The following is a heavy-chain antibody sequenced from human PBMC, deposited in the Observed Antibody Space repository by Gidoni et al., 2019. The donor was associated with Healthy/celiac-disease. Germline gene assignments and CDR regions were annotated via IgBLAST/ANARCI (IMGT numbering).Heavy chain of an antibody. CDR2: IDWDDDK. CDR1: GFSLSTSGMC. D-gene: IGHD4-17*01. CDR3: ARMYYGDYYYYGMDV. J-gene: IGHJ6*02. Sequence: QVTLRESGPALVKPTQTLTLTCTFSGFSLSTSGMCVSWFRQPPGKALEWLARIDWDDDKYYSTSLKTRLTISKDTSKNQVVLTMTNMDPVDTATYYCARMYYGDYYYYGMDVWGQGTTVTVSS. V-gene: IGHV2-70*15.